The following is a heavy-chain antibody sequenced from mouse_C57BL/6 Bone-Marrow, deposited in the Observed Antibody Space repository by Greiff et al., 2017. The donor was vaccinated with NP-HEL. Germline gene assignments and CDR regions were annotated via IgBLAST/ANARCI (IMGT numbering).Heavy chain of an antibody. CDR1: GFTFSDYY. CDR2: INYDGSST. D-gene: IGHD3-2*02. V-gene: IGHV5-16*01. J-gene: IGHJ2*01. CDR3: ARDSSGDYFDY. Sequence: VESEGGLVQPGSSMKLSCTASGFTFSDYYMAWVRQVPEKGLEWVANINYDGSSTYYLDSLKSRFIISRDNAKNILYLQMSSLKSEDTATYYCARDSSGDYFDYWGQGTTLTVSS.